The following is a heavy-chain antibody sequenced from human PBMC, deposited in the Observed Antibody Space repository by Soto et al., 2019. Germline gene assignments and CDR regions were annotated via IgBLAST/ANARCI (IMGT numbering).Heavy chain of an antibody. D-gene: IGHD6-13*01. J-gene: IGHJ4*02. V-gene: IGHV4-59*01. CDR1: GGSISSYY. CDR3: ERDRQEYSSSWYYFDY. CDR2: IYYGGGT. Sequence: SETLSLTCTVSGGSISSYYWSWIRQPPGKGLEWIGYIYYGGGTKYNPALKSRVTISVDTSKNQCSLKLSSVTAADTAAYYCERDRQEYSSSWYYFDYWGQGTLATVSS.